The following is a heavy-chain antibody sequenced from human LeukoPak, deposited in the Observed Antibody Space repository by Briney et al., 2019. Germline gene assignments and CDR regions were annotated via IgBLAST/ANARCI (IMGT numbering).Heavy chain of an antibody. V-gene: IGHV1-3*01. Sequence: ASVKVSCKASGYTFTSYGISWVRQAPGQRLEWMGWINAGNGNTKYSQKFQGRVTITRDTSASTAYMELSSLRSEDTAVYYCASSATYYGMDVWGQRTTVTVSS. CDR3: ASSATYYGMDV. CDR1: GYTFTSYG. J-gene: IGHJ6*02. CDR2: INAGNGNT.